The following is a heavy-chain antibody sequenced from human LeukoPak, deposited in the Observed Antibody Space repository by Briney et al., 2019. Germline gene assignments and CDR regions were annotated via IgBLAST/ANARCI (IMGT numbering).Heavy chain of an antibody. CDR1: GFTFTSFG. D-gene: IGHD4-17*01. CDR3: AKGRNEDGDAALNY. Sequence: PGGSLRLSCTASGFTFTSFGLHWVRQAPGKGLEWVSSISGSGGNTFYADSVKGRFTISRDNSKNTLYLQMNSLRAEDTAAYHCAKGRNEDGDAALNYWGQGTLVTVSS. CDR2: ISGSGGNT. J-gene: IGHJ4*02. V-gene: IGHV3-23*01.